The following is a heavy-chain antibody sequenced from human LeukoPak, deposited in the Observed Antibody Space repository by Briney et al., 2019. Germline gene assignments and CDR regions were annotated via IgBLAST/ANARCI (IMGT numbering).Heavy chain of an antibody. V-gene: IGHV3-11*01. CDR1: GFTSSDHY. CDR2: ISSSGSTK. CDR3: ARAVTQYWYFDL. Sequence: GGSLRLSCAASGFTSSDHYMSWIRQAPGKGLEWVSYISSSGSTKYYADSVKGRFTISRDNAKNSLYLQMNSLRAEDTAVYYCARAVTQYWYFDLWGRGTLVTVSS. J-gene: IGHJ2*01. D-gene: IGHD4-17*01.